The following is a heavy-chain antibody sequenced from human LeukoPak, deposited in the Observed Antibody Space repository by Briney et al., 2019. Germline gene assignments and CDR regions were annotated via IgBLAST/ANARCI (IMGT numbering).Heavy chain of an antibody. J-gene: IGHJ3*02. D-gene: IGHD6-6*01. Sequence: GASVKVSCKASGYTFTGYYIHWVRQAPGQGLEWMGGIIPIFGTANYAQKFQGRVTITTDESTSTAYMELSSLRSEDTAVYYCASLARSSSSSQFDIWGQGTMVTVSS. CDR2: IIPIFGTA. CDR1: GYTFTGYY. V-gene: IGHV1-69*05. CDR3: ASLARSSSSSQFDI.